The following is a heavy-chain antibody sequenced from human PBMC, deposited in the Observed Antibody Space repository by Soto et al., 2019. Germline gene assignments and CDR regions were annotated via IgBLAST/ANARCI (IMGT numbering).Heavy chain of an antibody. CDR3: ARDVGYSSSSGSFDP. CDR1: GGTFSSYA. CDR2: IIPIFGTA. Sequence: SVKVSCKASGGTFSSYAISWVRQAPGQGLEWMGGIIPIFGTANYAQKFQGRVTITEDESTSTAYMELSSLRSEDTAVYYCARDVGYSSSSGSFDPWGQGTLGTVSA. D-gene: IGHD6-6*01. V-gene: IGHV1-69*13. J-gene: IGHJ5*02.